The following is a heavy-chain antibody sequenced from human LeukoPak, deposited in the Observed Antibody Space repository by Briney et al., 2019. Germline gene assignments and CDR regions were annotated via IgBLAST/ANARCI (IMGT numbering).Heavy chain of an antibody. J-gene: IGHJ4*02. CDR1: GGSFSGYY. V-gene: IGHV4-34*01. CDR3: ARGPARIEYYDRRYYFDY. Sequence: PSETLSPTCAVYGGSFSGYYWSWIRQPPGKGLEWIGEINHSGSTNYNPSLKSRVTISVDTSKNQFSLKLSSVTAADTAVYYCARGPARIEYYDRRYYFDYWGQGTLVTVSS. D-gene: IGHD3-22*01. CDR2: INHSGST.